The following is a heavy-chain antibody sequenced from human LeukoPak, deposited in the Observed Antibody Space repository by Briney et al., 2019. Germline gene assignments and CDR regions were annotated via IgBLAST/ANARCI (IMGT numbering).Heavy chain of an antibody. J-gene: IGHJ6*02. D-gene: IGHD6-13*01. CDR3: ARVRIGQQLDKYYYYAMDV. V-gene: IGHV1-2*02. CDR2: INPNSGGT. Sequence: ASVKVSCKASGYTITDYYMHWVRQAPAQGLEWMGGINPNSGGTNYAQKLQGRVTMTTDTSISTAYMEVSRLRSDDTAVYYCARVRIGQQLDKYYYYAMDVWGQGTTVTVSS. CDR1: GYTITDYY.